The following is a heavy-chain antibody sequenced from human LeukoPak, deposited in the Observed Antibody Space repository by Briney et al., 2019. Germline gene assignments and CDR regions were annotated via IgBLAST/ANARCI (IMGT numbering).Heavy chain of an antibody. CDR3: AKRGVVIRVILVGFHKEAYYFDS. J-gene: IGHJ4*02. CDR2: ISDSGGRT. V-gene: IGHV3-23*01. CDR1: GITLSNYG. D-gene: IGHD3-22*01. Sequence: GGSLRLSCAVSGITLSNYGMSWVPEAPGKGLEWVAGISDSGGRTKYADSVKGRFTISRDNPKNTIYLQMNSLRAEDTAVYFCAKRGVVIRVILVGFHKEAYYFDSWGQGALVTVSS.